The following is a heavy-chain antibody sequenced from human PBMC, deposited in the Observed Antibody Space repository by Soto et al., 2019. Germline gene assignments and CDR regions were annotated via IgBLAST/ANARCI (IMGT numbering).Heavy chain of an antibody. CDR3: AKSNVLVRLFYFDN. D-gene: IGHD2-8*02. J-gene: IGHJ4*02. Sequence: HPGGSLRLSCAAFGFAFSSYAMNWVRQAPGKGLEWVSAISGSGGTTFYADSVKGRFSISRDNSKNMLHLQMNSLRAEDTAVYYCAKSNVLVRLFYFDNWGQGTLVTVAS. CDR1: GFAFSSYA. CDR2: ISGSGGTT. V-gene: IGHV3-23*01.